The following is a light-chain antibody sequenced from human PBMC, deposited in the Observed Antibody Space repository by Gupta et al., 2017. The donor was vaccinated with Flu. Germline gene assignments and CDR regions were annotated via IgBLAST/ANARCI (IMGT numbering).Light chain of an antibody. CDR3: QHYGGSVVT. Sequence: EIVLTQSPGTLSLSLGQRATLSCRVSQYISSRFLAWYQQKPGQPPRLLMYRAFNRATDIPDRFSGSGSGTDFTLTISRLEPEDFAVYYCQHYGGSVVTFGQGTKVEIK. V-gene: IGKV3-20*01. J-gene: IGKJ1*01. CDR2: RAF. CDR1: QYISSRF.